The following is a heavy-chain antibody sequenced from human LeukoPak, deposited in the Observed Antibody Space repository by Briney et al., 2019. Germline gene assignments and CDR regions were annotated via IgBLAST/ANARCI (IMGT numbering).Heavy chain of an antibody. J-gene: IGHJ4*02. CDR3: ARGLRTTVTDY. CDR2: INTNTGNP. Sequence: ASVKVSCKASGYTPTSYAMNWVRQAPGQGLEWMGWINTNTGNPTYAQGFTGRFVFSLDTSVSTTYLQISSLKAEDTAVYYCARGLRTTVTDYWGQGTLATVSS. V-gene: IGHV7-4-1*02. CDR1: GYTPTSYA. D-gene: IGHD4-17*01.